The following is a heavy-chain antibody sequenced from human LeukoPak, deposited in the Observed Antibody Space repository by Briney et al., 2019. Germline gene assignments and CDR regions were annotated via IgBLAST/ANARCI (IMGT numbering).Heavy chain of an antibody. Sequence: RASVTVSCTASGYTFTGYYMHWVRQAPGQGLEWMGRINPNSGGTNYAQKFQGRVTMTRDTSISTAYMELSRLRSDDTAVYYCARGDYGDYNYWGQGTLVTVSS. CDR2: INPNSGGT. V-gene: IGHV1-2*06. D-gene: IGHD4-17*01. J-gene: IGHJ4*02. CDR3: ARGDYGDYNY. CDR1: GYTFTGYY.